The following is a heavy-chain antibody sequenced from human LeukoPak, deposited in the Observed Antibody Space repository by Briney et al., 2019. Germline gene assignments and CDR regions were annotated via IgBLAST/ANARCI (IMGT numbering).Heavy chain of an antibody. J-gene: IGHJ5*02. Sequence: GGSLRLSCAGSEFIFKKYTMHWVRQAPGKGLEWVSSITTSSSYIYYADSVKGRFTISRDNANNSLYLQMNSLRDEDTAVYFCATLDYGGNSDDHWGQGPWSPSPQ. D-gene: IGHD4-23*01. V-gene: IGHV3-21*01. CDR3: ATLDYGGNSDDH. CDR2: ITTSSSYI. CDR1: EFIFKKYT.